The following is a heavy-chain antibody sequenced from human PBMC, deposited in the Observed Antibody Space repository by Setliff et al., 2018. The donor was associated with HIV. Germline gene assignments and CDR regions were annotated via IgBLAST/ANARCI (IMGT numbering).Heavy chain of an antibody. V-gene: IGHV4-30-2*01. CDR1: GGSMRSSGYS. Sequence: SETLSLTCAVSGGSMRSSGYSWTWIRRAPGKGLEWVGYIYYNGNAYYNPSLKSRVTISVDRSKNQFSLKLSSVTAADTAVYYCARRGDFFYYAMDVWGQGTMVTVSS. J-gene: IGHJ6*02. CDR2: IYYNGNA. CDR3: ARRGDFFYYAMDV.